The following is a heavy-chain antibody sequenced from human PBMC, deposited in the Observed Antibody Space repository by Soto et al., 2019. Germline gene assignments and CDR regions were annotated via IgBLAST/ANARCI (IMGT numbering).Heavy chain of an antibody. CDR3: AKVADYDIVVVPAAAYFNY. D-gene: IGHD2-2*01. Sequence: PGGSLRLSCAASGFTFSSYAMSWVRQAPGKGLEWVSAISGSGGSTYYADSVKGRFTISRDNSKNTLYLQMNSLRAEDTALYYCAKVADYDIVVVPAAAYFNYWGQGTLVTVSS. CDR2: ISGSGGST. V-gene: IGHV3-23*01. J-gene: IGHJ4*02. CDR1: GFTFSSYA.